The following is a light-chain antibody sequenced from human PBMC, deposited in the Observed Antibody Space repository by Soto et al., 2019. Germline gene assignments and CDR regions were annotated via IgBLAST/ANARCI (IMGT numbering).Light chain of an antibody. CDR2: RAS. CDR1: QSISTY. J-gene: IGKJ1*01. Sequence: DIQMTQSPSTLSGSVGDRVTITCRASQSISTYLNWYQQKPGTAPRLLIYRASSVKSGVPPRFSGSGSGRDFTLTITILRPDDNATYLCQQSYSSPPCTFGQGTRVEVK. V-gene: IGKV1-39*01. CDR3: QQSYSSPPCT.